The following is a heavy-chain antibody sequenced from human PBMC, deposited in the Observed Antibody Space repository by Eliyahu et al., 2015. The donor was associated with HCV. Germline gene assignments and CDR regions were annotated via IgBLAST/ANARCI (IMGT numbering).Heavy chain of an antibody. J-gene: IGHJ6*02. CDR2: ISGSGGST. Sequence: EVQLLESGGGLVQPGGSLRLSCAASGXTFSSYXXXWVRQAPGKGLXWVSAISGSGGSTYYADSVKGRFTISRDNSKNTLYLQMNSLRAEDTAVYYCAKETDIVVVPAVVDYYYYGMDVWGQGTTVTVSS. CDR3: AKETDIVVVPAVVDYYYYGMDV. D-gene: IGHD2-2*01. V-gene: IGHV3-23*01. CDR1: GXTFSSYX.